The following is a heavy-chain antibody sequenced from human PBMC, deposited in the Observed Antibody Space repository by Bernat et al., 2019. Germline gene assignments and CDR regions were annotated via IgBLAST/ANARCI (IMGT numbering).Heavy chain of an antibody. CDR1: GFTFGNYW. CDR3: ARIGYSDHALDY. D-gene: IGHD5-12*01. Sequence: EVQLVESGGGLVQPGGSLRLSCAASGFTFGNYWMNWVRQAPGKGLEWVANINPAGTEKFYVDSVMGRFTLSRDHAKNLLYLQMNSLRVEDTAVYYCARIGYSDHALDYWGQGTLVTVSS. V-gene: IGHV3-7*04. CDR2: INPAGTEK. J-gene: IGHJ4*02.